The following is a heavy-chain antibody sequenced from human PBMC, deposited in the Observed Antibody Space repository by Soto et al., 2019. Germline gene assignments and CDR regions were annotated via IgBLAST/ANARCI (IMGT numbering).Heavy chain of an antibody. CDR1: GFTYSRYW. CDR3: AAGSGWESDY. Sequence: GGSLRLSCAASGFTYSRYWMNWVRQAPGKGLEWVANIKQDGSEKNYVDSVKGRFTISRDNGKNSLHLEMNSLRAEDTAVYYCAAGSGWESDYWGQGTLVTVSS. J-gene: IGHJ4*02. CDR2: IKQDGSEK. V-gene: IGHV3-7*05. D-gene: IGHD6-19*01.